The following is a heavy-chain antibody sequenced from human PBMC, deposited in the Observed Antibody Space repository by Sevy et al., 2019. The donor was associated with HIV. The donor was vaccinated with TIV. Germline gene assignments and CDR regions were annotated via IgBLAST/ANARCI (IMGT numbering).Heavy chain of an antibody. CDR2: FYYSVST. J-gene: IGHJ6*02. CDR3: ARGAGYCSSISCYAYYAMDV. D-gene: IGHD2-2*01. Sequence: SETLSLTCTVSGGSISSGGYYWSWIRQHPGKGLEWIGYFYYSVSTYYNPSLSSRVTISLDTSKNQFSRKVYSVTAADTAEYYCARGAGYCSSISCYAYYAMDVWGQGTTVTVSS. V-gene: IGHV4-31*03. CDR1: GGSISSGGYY.